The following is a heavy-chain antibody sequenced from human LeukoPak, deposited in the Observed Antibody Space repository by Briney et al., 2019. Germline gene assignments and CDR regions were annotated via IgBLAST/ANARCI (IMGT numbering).Heavy chain of an antibody. CDR1: GGSISSYY. J-gene: IGHJ4*02. V-gene: IGHV4-59*08. CDR2: IHYSGST. D-gene: IGHD5-12*01. Sequence: SETLSLTCTVSGGSISSYYWSWLRQPPGKGLEWIGYIHYSGSTNYNPSLKSRVTISVDTSKNQFSLKLSSVTAADTAVYYCARLAYVDIVATNYFDYWGQGTLVTVSS. CDR3: ARLAYVDIVATNYFDY.